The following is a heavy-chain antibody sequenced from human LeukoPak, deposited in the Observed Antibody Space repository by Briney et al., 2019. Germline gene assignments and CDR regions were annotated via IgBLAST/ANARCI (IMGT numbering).Heavy chain of an antibody. CDR2: ISGSGGRT. J-gene: IGHJ4*02. D-gene: IGHD2-15*01. CDR1: EITFSSYA. CDR3: AKARVVVAATISFDY. V-gene: IGHV3-23*01. Sequence: GGSLRLSCATSEITFSSYAMSWVRQAPGKGLEWVSAISGSGGRTYYADSVKGRFTISRDNSKNTLYLQMNSLRAEDTAVYYCAKARVVVAATISFDYWGQGTLVTVSP.